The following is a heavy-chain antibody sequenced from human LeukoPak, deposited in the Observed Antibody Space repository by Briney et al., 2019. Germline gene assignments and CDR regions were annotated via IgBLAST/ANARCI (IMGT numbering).Heavy chain of an antibody. D-gene: IGHD4-23*01. Sequence: GGALRLSCAASGFTFSRYGMVWVRQARGKGLEYVSGITSNGGTTYYGSSVKGRFTISRDNSKDTLYLQMGSLRTEDMAVYYCARGIRWASDYWGQGTLVTVAS. CDR1: GFTFSRYG. CDR2: ITSNGGTT. CDR3: ARGIRWASDY. V-gene: IGHV3-64*01. J-gene: IGHJ4*02.